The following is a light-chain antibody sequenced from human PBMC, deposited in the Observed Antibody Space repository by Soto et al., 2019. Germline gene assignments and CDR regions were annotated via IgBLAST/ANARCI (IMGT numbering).Light chain of an antibody. CDR3: QQYDRSPFT. V-gene: IGKV3-20*01. J-gene: IGKJ3*01. CDR1: QSVSSSN. CDR2: GAS. Sequence: EIVLTQSPGTLSLSPGERATLSCRASQSVSSSNLAWYQQRPGQGPRLLIYGASSRATGIPDRFSGSGSGTDFTLTIMRLEPEDFAVYYCQQYDRSPFTFGPGTKVDIK.